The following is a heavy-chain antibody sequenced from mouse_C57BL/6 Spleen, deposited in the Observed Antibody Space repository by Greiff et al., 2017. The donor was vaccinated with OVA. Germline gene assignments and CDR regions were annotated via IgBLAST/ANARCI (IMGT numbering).Heavy chain of an antibody. Sequence: QVQLQQSGPGLVQPSPSLSITCTVSGFSLTSYGVHWVRQSPGKGLEWLGVIWSGGSTDYNAAFISRLCISKDNSKSQVFLKMNSLQADDTAIYYSASYYYGSSYAMDYWGQGTSVTVSS. D-gene: IGHD1-1*01. J-gene: IGHJ4*01. CDR1: GFSLTSYG. CDR2: IWSGGST. V-gene: IGHV2-2*01. CDR3: ASYYYGSSYAMDY.